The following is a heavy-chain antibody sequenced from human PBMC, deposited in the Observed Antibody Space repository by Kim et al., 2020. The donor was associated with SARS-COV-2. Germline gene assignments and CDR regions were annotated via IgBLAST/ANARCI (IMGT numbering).Heavy chain of an antibody. CDR3: PKLSAVFWFGEGLTAFD. CDR2: ISYEVSVK. D-gene: IGHD3-10*01. CDR1: GFTFNNYA. J-gene: IGHJ3*01. V-gene: IGHV3-30*18. Sequence: GGSLRLSCGASGFTFNNYAMHWVRQAPGRGLEWVAVISYEVSVKNYADFVKGQLTDSKYSSNNTLYQKMRSLRPDDPAVSYCPKLSAVFWFGEGLTAFD.